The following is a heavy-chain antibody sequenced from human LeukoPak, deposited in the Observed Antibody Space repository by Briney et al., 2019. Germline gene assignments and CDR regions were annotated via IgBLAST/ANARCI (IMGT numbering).Heavy chain of an antibody. D-gene: IGHD3-22*01. J-gene: IGHJ4*02. CDR1: GGSISSSSSW. CDR3: ARRDDSSGYHKIFDY. CDR2: IFHSGST. Sequence: PSETLSLTCAVSGGSISSSSSWWSWVRQPPAKGLEWIGEIFHSGSTYYNPSLKSRVTISIDTSKNQFYLKLSSLTAADTAVYYCARRDDSSGYHKIFDYWGPGTLVTVSS. V-gene: IGHV4-39*01.